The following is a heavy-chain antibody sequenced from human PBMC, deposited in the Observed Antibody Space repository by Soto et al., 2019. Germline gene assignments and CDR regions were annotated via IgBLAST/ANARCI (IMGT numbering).Heavy chain of an antibody. J-gene: IGHJ5*02. CDR1: GDTFGRFT. CDR3: ARDPSTINKLIGVWFDP. D-gene: IGHD4-4*01. Sequence: QIRLVQSGAEVQKPGSSVRVSCKASGDTFGRFTINWVRQAAGQGLEWMGGIKPISDITNYAQRFQGRVTFTADASTSTVFLELSSLSSEDTAMYYCARDPSTINKLIGVWFDPWGQGTLVTVSS. CDR2: IKPISDIT. V-gene: IGHV1-69*01.